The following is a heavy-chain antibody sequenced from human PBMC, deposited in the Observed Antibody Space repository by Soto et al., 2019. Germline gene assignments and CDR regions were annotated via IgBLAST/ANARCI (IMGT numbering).Heavy chain of an antibody. Sequence: PSETLRVTCTVSGGSISSYYWRWIRQPVGKGLEWIGRIYTSGSTNYNPSLKSRVTMSVETSKNQFYLKLSSVTAADTAVYYCARDHGRKRATVTPFYNHYRMDVRGQGTTVT. CDR2: IYTSGST. V-gene: IGHV4-4*07. D-gene: IGHD4-4*01. CDR3: ARDHGRKRATVTPFYNHYRMDV. J-gene: IGHJ6*02. CDR1: GGSISSYY.